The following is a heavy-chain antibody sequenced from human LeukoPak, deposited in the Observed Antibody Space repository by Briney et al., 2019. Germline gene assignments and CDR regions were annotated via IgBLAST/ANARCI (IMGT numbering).Heavy chain of an antibody. J-gene: IGHJ4*02. CDR3: ARSPPRARYCSSTSCYSPNNFDY. Sequence: SETLSLTCTVSGGSISSYYWSWIRQPPGKGLEWIGYIYYSGSTNYNPSLKSRVTISVDTSKNQFSLKLSSVTAADTAVYYCARSPPRARYCSSTSCYSPNNFDYWGQGTLVTVSS. D-gene: IGHD2-2*02. CDR2: IYYSGST. CDR1: GGSISSYY. V-gene: IGHV4-59*12.